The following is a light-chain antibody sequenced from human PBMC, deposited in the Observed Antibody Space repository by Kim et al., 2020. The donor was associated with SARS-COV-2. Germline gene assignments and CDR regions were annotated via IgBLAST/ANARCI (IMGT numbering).Light chain of an antibody. CDR2: DND. J-gene: IGLJ2*01. Sequence: GQKVTISCSGSTSNIGNNYVSWYQQVPGPAPKLLIYDNDKRPSGIPDRFSGSKSGASATLGITGLQTGDEADYYCGTWDSSLSAGVFGGGTQLTVL. CDR3: GTWDSSLSAGV. CDR1: TSNIGNNY. V-gene: IGLV1-51*01.